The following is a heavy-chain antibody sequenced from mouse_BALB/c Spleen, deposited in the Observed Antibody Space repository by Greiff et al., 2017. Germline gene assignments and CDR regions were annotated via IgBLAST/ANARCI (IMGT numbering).Heavy chain of an antibody. CDR3: AREVIYYGNYEGFAY. D-gene: IGHD2-1*01. V-gene: IGHV1-9*01. Sequence: VKLQESGAELMKPGASVKISCKATGYTFSSYWIEWVKQRPGHGLEWIGEILPGSGSTNYNEKFKGKATFTADTSSNTAYMQLSSLTSEDSAVYYCAREVIYYGNYEGFAYWGQGTLVTVSA. J-gene: IGHJ3*01. CDR1: GYTFSSYW. CDR2: ILPGSGST.